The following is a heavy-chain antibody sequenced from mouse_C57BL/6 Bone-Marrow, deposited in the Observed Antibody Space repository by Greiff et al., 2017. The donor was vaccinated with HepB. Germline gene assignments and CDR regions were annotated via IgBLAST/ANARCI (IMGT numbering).Heavy chain of an antibody. V-gene: IGHV1-64*01. J-gene: IGHJ4*01. Sequence: VQLQQSGAELVKPGASVKLSCKASGYTFTSYWMHWVKQRPGQGLEWIGMIHPNSGSTNYNEKFNSKATLTVDKSSSTAYMQLSSLTSEDSAVYYCARTGCAMDYWGQGTSVTVSS. CDR1: GYTFTSYW. CDR3: ARTGCAMDY. CDR2: IHPNSGST.